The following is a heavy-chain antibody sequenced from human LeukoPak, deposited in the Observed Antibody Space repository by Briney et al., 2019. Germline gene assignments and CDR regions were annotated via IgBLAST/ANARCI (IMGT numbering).Heavy chain of an antibody. Sequence: SETLSLTCTVSGGSISSSSYYWGWIRQPPGKGLEWIGSIYYSGSTYYNPSLKSRVTISVDTFKNQFSLKLSSVTAADTAVYYCAREGNYDILTGLDAFDIWGQGTMVTVSS. J-gene: IGHJ3*02. V-gene: IGHV4-39*07. CDR1: GGSISSSSYY. D-gene: IGHD3-9*01. CDR3: AREGNYDILTGLDAFDI. CDR2: IYYSGST.